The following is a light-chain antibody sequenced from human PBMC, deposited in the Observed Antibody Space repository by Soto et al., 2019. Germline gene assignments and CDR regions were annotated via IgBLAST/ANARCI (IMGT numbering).Light chain of an antibody. CDR1: QSVSSD. CDR3: QQRSSWPIT. J-gene: IGKJ5*01. V-gene: IGKV3-15*01. Sequence: EIVMTQSRATLSVSPGERATLSCRASQSVSSDLAWYHQKPGQAPRLLIYGASTRATGIPARFSGSGSGTEFTLTINSLQSEDFAVYYCQQRSSWPITFGQGTRLEIK. CDR2: GAS.